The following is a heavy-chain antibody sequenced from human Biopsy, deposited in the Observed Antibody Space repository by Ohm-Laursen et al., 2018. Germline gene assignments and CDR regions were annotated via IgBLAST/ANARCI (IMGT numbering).Heavy chain of an antibody. CDR2: IFTSGST. Sequence: SETLSLTCAVSGASISDYYCVWIRQPAGKGLERIGLIFTSGSTTYNPSRRSRVSMSVATSKNQFTLNLSSVTAADTATYYCAKGYTDYSDSSGFSYYFRYWGQGTLVTVSS. D-gene: IGHD3-22*01. CDR3: AKGYTDYSDSSGFSYYFRY. CDR1: GASISDYY. V-gene: IGHV4-59*10. J-gene: IGHJ4*02.